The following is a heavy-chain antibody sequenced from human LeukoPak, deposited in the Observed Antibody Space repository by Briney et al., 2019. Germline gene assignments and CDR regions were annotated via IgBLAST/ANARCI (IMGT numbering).Heavy chain of an antibody. CDR3: ATYRQVLLPFES. CDR2: IFPSGGEI. D-gene: IGHD2/OR15-2a*01. CDR1: GFTFSSYA. Sequence: PGGSLRLSCAASGFTFSSYAMSWVRQAPGKGLEWVSSIFPSGGEIHYADSVRGRFTISRDNSKSTLSLQMNSPRAEDTAIYYCATYRQVLLPFESWGQGTLVTVSS. V-gene: IGHV3-23*01. J-gene: IGHJ4*02.